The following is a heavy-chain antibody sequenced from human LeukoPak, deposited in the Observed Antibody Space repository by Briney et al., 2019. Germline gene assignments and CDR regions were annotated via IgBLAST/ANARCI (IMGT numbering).Heavy chain of an antibody. CDR3: ARTLIEVAGTHFFDY. CDR2: INPNSGGT. Sequence: GASVNVSCKASGYTFTGYYMHWVRQAPGQGLEWMGWINPNSGGTNYAQKFQGRVTMTRDTSISTAYMELSRLRSDDTAVYYCARTLIEVAGTHFFDYWGQGTLVTVSS. J-gene: IGHJ4*02. CDR1: GYTFTGYY. D-gene: IGHD6-19*01. V-gene: IGHV1-2*02.